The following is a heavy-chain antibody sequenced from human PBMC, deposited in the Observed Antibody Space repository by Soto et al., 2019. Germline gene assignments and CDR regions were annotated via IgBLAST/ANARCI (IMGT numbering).Heavy chain of an antibody. V-gene: IGHV3-21*01. CDR3: ARDPPLSVLVVVATDDF. CDR1: GFTFSTYA. D-gene: IGHD2-21*01. CDR2: ISSSSSFR. Sequence: PGGSLRLSCAASGFTFSTYAMTWVRQAPGKGLEWVSSISSSSSFRNYADSVKGRFSISRDNDKNLVYLQMDSLRAEDTAVYYCARDPPLSVLVVVATDDFWGQGTLVTVSS. J-gene: IGHJ4*02.